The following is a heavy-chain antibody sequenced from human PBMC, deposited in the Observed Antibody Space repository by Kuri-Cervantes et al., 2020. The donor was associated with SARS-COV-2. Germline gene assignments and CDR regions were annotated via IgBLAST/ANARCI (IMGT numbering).Heavy chain of an antibody. CDR2: IYYSGST. CDR1: GGSISSSSYY. D-gene: IGHD3-3*01. Sequence: SETLSLTCTVSGGSISSSSYYWGWIRQPPGKGLEWIGSIYYSGSTYYNPSLKSRVTISVDTSKNQFSLKLSSVTAADTAVYYCARQMMSSITIFGVVITKNWYDPWDQATLATVSS. CDR3: ARQMMSSITIFGVVITKNWYDP. J-gene: IGHJ5*02. V-gene: IGHV4-39*01.